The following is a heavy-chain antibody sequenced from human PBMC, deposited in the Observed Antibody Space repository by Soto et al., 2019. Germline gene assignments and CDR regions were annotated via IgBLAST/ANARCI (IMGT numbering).Heavy chain of an antibody. Sequence: SETLSLTCTVSGGSISSFWWSWIRQPPGRGPEWSGHLYYSGSTNYSPSLKSRVTISVDTSKNQFSLKLGSVTAADTAVYYCARGRYGSGSYSGNNWFDPWGQGTLVTVSS. V-gene: IGHV4-59*01. CDR2: LYYSGST. CDR3: ARGRYGSGSYSGNNWFDP. J-gene: IGHJ5*02. CDR1: GGSISSFW. D-gene: IGHD3-10*01.